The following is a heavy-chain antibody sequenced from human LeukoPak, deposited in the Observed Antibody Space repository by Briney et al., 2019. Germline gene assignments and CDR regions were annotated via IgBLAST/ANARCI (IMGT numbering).Heavy chain of an antibody. CDR2: IYYSGST. CDR3: ARDCYDTSGCLDY. D-gene: IGHD3-22*01. J-gene: IGHJ4*02. V-gene: IGHV4-4*02. Sequence: SGTLSLTCAVSSGSISNSNWWSWVRQPPEKGLEWIGEIYYSGSTNYNPSLKSRITISVDKSKNQFSLKLSSVTAADTAVYYCARDCYDTSGCLDYWGQGTLVTVSS. CDR1: SGSISNSNW.